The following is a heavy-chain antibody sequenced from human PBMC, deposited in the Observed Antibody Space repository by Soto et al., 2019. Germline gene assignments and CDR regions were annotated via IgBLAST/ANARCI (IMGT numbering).Heavy chain of an antibody. Sequence: PSETLSLTCTVSGGSISSYYWSWIRQPPGKGLEWIGYIYYSGSTNYNPSLKSRVTISVDTSKNQFSLKLSSVTAADTAVYYCARHVGSGWAYYFDYWGQGTLVTVSP. V-gene: IGHV4-59*08. CDR3: ARHVGSGWAYYFDY. D-gene: IGHD6-19*01. CDR2: IYYSGST. J-gene: IGHJ4*02. CDR1: GGSISSYY.